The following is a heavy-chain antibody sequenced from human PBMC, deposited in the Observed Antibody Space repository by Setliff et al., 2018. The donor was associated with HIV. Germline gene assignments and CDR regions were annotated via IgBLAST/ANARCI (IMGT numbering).Heavy chain of an antibody. CDR2: IYYSGST. CDR1: GGSIRATSYY. J-gene: IGHJ4*01. D-gene: IGHD3-3*01. CDR3: ARLGYYNFWSGYWTDY. Sequence: SETLSLTCTVSGGSIRATSYYWGWIRQPPGKGLEWIGSIYYSGSTKYNPSLKSRVTISLDMSKNQFSLKLNSVTAADTATYYCARLGYYNFWSGYWTDYWGHGTLVTVPQ. V-gene: IGHV4-39*01.